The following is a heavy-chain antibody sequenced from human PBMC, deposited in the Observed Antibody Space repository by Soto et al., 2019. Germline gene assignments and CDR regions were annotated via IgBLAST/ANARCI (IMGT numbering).Heavy chain of an antibody. CDR3: TRGMVRGVSAFDI. CDR2: IYTDGSP. Sequence: EVQLLESGGGLVQPGGSLRLSCAASGFTVSNNFMNWVRQAPGKALEWVSVIYTDGSPYYTDSVRGRFTISRDDSQNTVFLQMNNMRVEDTAVYYCTRGMVRGVSAFDICGQGTTVTVSS. D-gene: IGHD3-10*01. CDR1: GFTVSNNF. V-gene: IGHV3-66*01. J-gene: IGHJ3*02.